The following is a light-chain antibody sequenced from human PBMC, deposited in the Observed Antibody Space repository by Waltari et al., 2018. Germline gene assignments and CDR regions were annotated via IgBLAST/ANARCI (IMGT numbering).Light chain of an antibody. CDR2: EFS. V-gene: IGLV2-14*01. J-gene: IGLJ3*02. CDR1: SSDVGGYNY. CDR3: SSYTSSSTLV. Sequence: QSALTQPASVSGSPGQSITISCTGTSSDVGGYNYVSWYQQHPGKAPKLMIYEFSNRPYGVSNRFPGSKAGNTASLTISGLQAEDEADYYCSSYTSSSTLVFGGGTKLTVL.